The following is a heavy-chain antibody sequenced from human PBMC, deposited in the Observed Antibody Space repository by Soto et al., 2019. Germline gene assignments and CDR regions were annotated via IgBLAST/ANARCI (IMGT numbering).Heavy chain of an antibody. CDR3: ARGRWTAVTIDY. CDR2: INHRGST. Sequence: QVQLQQWGAGLLKPSETLSLTCAVYGGYFSGYYWSWIRQPPGKGLEWIGEINHRGSTNYYPSLKRRVTISVDTAKTQFSLELNSVTAAATAVYYCARGRWTAVTIDYWGQGTLVTVSS. D-gene: IGHD4-17*01. CDR1: GGYFSGYY. J-gene: IGHJ4*02. V-gene: IGHV4-34*01.